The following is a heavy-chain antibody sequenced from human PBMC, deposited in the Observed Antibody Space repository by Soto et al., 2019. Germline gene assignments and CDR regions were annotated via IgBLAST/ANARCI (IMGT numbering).Heavy chain of an antibody. Sequence: LVQSGAEVKKPGASVKVSCKASGFTFTTYGISWMRQAPGQGPEWMGWISLQNGDTKFAQKFQGRVTMTTDSSTNTAHMELRNLRYDDTAVYYCARDERYCTGGSCYSEFYFHFWGQGTLVTVSS. V-gene: IGHV1-18*04. CDR2: ISLQNGDT. CDR1: GFTFTTYG. J-gene: IGHJ4*02. D-gene: IGHD2-15*01. CDR3: ARDERYCTGGSCYSEFYFHF.